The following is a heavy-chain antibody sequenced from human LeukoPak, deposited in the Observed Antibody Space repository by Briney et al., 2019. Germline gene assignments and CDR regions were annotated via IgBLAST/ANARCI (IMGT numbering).Heavy chain of an antibody. CDR2: INHSGST. CDR1: GGSFSGYY. V-gene: IGHV4-34*01. J-gene: IGHJ4*02. CDR3: ASRSYCSSTSCYGFDY. Sequence: SETLSLTCAVYGGSFSGYYWSWIRQPPGKGLEWIGEINHSGSTNYNPSLKSRVTISVDTSKNQFSLKLSSVTAADTAVYYCASRSYCSSTSCYGFDYWGQGTLVTVSS. D-gene: IGHD2-2*01.